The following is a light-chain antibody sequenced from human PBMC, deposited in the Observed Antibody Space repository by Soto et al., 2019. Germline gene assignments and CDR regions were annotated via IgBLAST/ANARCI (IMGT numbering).Light chain of an antibody. Sequence: EVVMTQSPATLSASLGERATLSCRASRSISSKLAWYHQNPGQAPRLLIYDASTRASGIPARFSGNGSGTEVTLTLRSLQSEDFAVDYCQQYYVWYTLGQGTKLEIK. J-gene: IGKJ2*01. CDR1: RSISSK. CDR2: DAS. V-gene: IGKV3-15*01. CDR3: QQYYVWYT.